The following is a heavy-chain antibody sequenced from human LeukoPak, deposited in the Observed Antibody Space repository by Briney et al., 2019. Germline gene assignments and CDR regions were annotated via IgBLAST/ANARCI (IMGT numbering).Heavy chain of an antibody. Sequence: PGGSLRLSCAASGFTFDDYGMSWVRQAPGKGLEWVSGINWNGGSTGYADSVKGRFTISRDNAKNSLYLQMNSLRAEDTALYYCARVLYSSFATSFDYWGQGTLVTVSS. CDR3: ARVLYSSFATSFDY. D-gene: IGHD2-15*01. CDR2: INWNGGST. J-gene: IGHJ4*02. CDR1: GFTFDDYG. V-gene: IGHV3-20*04.